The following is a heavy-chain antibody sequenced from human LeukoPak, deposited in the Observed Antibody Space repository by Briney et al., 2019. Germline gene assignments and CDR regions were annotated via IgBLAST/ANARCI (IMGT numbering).Heavy chain of an antibody. V-gene: IGHV3-66*03. CDR3: VKDLYKGDSASWYFFHY. J-gene: IGHJ4*02. CDR2: IYPSGNI. Sequence: GGSLRLSCAASGFTFSNSYMSWVRQAPGKGLEWVSLIYPSGNIYYADSVKGRFTISRDTSKNTLYLQVSSLRAEDTAMYYCVKDLYKGDSASWYFFHYWGQGTPVTVSS. D-gene: IGHD6-13*01. CDR1: GFTFSNSY.